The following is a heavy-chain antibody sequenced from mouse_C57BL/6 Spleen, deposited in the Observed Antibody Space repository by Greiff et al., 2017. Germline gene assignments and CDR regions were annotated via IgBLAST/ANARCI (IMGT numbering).Heavy chain of an antibody. CDR1: GYAFSSSW. J-gene: IGHJ2*01. CDR2: IYPGDGDT. Sequence: QVQLQQSGPELVKPGASVKISCKASGYAFSSSWMNWVKQRPGKGLEWIGRIYPGDGDTNYNGKFKGKATLTADKSSSTAYMQLSSLTSEDSAVYFCAREEEGYGKLYFDYWGQGTTLTVSS. CDR3: AREEEGYGKLYFDY. D-gene: IGHD2-10*02. V-gene: IGHV1-82*01.